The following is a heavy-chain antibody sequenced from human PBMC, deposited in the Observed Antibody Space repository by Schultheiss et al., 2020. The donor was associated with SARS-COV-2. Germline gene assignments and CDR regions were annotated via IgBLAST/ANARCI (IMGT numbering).Heavy chain of an antibody. CDR3: ARDSSLYGMDV. Sequence: ASVKVSCKASGYTFTSYGISWVRQAPGQGLEWMGWISAYNGNTNYAQKLQGRVTMTTDTSTSTVYMELRSLRSDDTAVYYCARDSSLYGMDVWGQGTTVTVSS. V-gene: IGHV1-18*04. CDR2: ISAYNGNT. J-gene: IGHJ6*02. CDR1: GYTFTSYG.